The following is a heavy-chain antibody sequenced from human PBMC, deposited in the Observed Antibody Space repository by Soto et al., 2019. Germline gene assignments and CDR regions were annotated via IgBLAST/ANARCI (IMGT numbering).Heavy chain of an antibody. CDR1: GFTFSSYG. V-gene: IGHV3-30*03. Sequence: GGSLRLSCAASGFTFSSYGMHWVRQAPGKGLEWVAVISYDGSNKYYADSVKGRFTISRDNSKNTLYLQMNSLRAEDTAVYYCATRARMPKFDYWGQGTLVTVSS. D-gene: IGHD2-2*01. CDR3: ATRARMPKFDY. CDR2: ISYDGSNK. J-gene: IGHJ4*02.